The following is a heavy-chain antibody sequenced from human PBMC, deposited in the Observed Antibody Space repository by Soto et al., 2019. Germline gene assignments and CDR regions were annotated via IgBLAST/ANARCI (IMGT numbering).Heavy chain of an antibody. Sequence: QVQLQESGPGLVKPSQTLSLTCTVSGGSISSGGYYWSWIRQHPGKGLEWIGYINYSEITYYNPSLKSRVTISIDTSKNQCSLHLSSGTAADTAVYYCARGQGYCSGGSCYDYFDYWGQGTLVTVSS. CDR2: INYSEIT. D-gene: IGHD2-15*01. J-gene: IGHJ4*02. V-gene: IGHV4-31*03. CDR3: ARGQGYCSGGSCYDYFDY. CDR1: GGSISSGGYY.